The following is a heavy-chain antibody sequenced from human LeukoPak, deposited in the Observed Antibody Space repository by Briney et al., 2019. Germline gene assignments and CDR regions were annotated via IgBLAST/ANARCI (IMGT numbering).Heavy chain of an antibody. CDR1: GYTFSSYT. J-gene: IGHJ4*02. V-gene: IGHV7-4-1*02. D-gene: IGHD1-26*01. CDR2: INTNTGNP. Sequence: GASVKVSCKASGYTFSSYTMNWVRQAPGQGLEWMGWINTNTGNPTYAQDYTGRFVFSLDTSVSTTYLQISRLKAEDTAVYYCVSGPSYSGSNEYFDSWGQGTLVTVSS. CDR3: VSGPSYSGSNEYFDS.